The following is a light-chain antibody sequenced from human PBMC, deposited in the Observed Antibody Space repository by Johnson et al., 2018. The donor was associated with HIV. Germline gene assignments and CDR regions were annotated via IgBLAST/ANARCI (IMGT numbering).Light chain of an antibody. V-gene: IGLV1-51*02. CDR2: ENN. CDR3: GTWDSSLRGFV. CDR1: TSNVGINF. Sequence: QSVLTQPPSVSAAQGQDVIISCSGSTSNVGINFVSWYQQFPGRAPKLLIYENNKRPSAIPDRFSGSKSGTSALLGITGLQTGDEADYYCGTWDSSLRGFVFGLATKVTVL. J-gene: IGLJ1*01.